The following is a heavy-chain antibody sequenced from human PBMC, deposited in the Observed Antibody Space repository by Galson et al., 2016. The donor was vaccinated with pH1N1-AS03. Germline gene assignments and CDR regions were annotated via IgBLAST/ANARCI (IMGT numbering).Heavy chain of an antibody. D-gene: IGHD4/OR15-4a*01. V-gene: IGHV1-46*01. J-gene: IGHJ6*02. CDR1: GYTLTSYY. Sequence: SVKVSCKASGYTLTSYYIHWVRQAPGQGREWMGIINPSDGNTNYAQRFQGRVTMTRDTSTSTVYMGLSSLRSDDTAVYYCARVSAGLTGYYYAMDVWGQGTTVTVSS. CDR3: ARVSAGLTGYYYAMDV. CDR2: INPSDGNT.